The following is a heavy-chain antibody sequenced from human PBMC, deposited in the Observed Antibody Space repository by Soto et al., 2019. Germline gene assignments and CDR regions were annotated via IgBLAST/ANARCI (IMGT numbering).Heavy chain of an antibody. CDR3: TRVWSTLLWFGESDTNNWFDP. D-gene: IGHD3-10*01. J-gene: IGHJ5*02. CDR1: GFTFGDYA. Sequence: GGSLRLSCTASGFTFGDYAMSWFRQAPGKGLEWVGFIRSKAYGGTTEYAASVKGRFTISRDDSKSIAYLQMNSLKTEDTAVYYCTRVWSTLLWFGESDTNNWFDPWGQGTLVTVSS. CDR2: IRSKAYGGTT. V-gene: IGHV3-49*03.